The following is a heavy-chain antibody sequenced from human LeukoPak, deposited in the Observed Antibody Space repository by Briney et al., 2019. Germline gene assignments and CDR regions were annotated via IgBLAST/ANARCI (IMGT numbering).Heavy chain of an antibody. J-gene: IGHJ4*02. V-gene: IGHV3-48*03. D-gene: IGHD6-19*01. CDR3: ARPSSGWSKMDY. CDR2: ISSSGSTI. CDR1: GFSFSSYE. Sequence: SGGSLRLSCAASGFSFSSYEMNWVRQAPGKGLEWVSYISSSGSTIYYADSVKCRFTISRDNAKNSLYLQMNSLRAEDTAVYYCARPSSGWSKMDYWGQGTLVTVSS.